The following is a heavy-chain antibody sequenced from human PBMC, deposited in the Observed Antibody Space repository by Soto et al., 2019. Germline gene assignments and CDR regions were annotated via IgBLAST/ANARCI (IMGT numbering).Heavy chain of an antibody. D-gene: IGHD5-18*01. CDR2: ISSSSSTI. V-gene: IGHV3-48*01. CDR1: GFTFSSYS. J-gene: IGHJ3*02. Sequence: EVQLVESGGGLVQPGGSLRLSCAASGFTFSSYSMNWVRQAPGKGLEWVSYISSSSSTIYYADSVKGRFTISRDNAKNSLYLQMNSLRAEDTAVYYCASFPYSYGDDAFDIWGQGTMVTVSS. CDR3: ASFPYSYGDDAFDI.